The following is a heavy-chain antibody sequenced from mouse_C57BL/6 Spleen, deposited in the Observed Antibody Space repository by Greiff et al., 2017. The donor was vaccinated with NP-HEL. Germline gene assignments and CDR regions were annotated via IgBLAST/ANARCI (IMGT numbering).Heavy chain of an antibody. D-gene: IGHD3-2*02. Sequence: EVQLQQSGPELVKPGASVKISCKASGYTFTDYYMNWVKQSHGKSLEWIGDINPNNGGTSYNQKFKGKATLTVDKSSSTAYMELRSLTSEDSAVYYCASAQAPYYYAMDYWGQGTSVTVSS. J-gene: IGHJ4*01. V-gene: IGHV1-26*01. CDR1: GYTFTDYY. CDR3: ASAQAPYYYAMDY. CDR2: INPNNGGT.